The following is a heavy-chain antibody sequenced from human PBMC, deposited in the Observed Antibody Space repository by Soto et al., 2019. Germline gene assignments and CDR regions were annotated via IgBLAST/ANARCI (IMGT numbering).Heavy chain of an antibody. CDR2: ISAYNGNT. CDR1: YSAFPSYG. Sequence: ASLQVSFQDSYSAFPSYGISRVRQAPGQGLEWMGWISAYNGNTNYAQKLQGRVTMTTDTSTSTAYMELRSLRSDGTAVYYCASTIGYCSGGSCYSGDYWGQGNPVTFSS. CDR3: ASTIGYCSGGSCYSGDY. D-gene: IGHD2-15*01. J-gene: IGHJ4*02. V-gene: IGHV1-18*01.